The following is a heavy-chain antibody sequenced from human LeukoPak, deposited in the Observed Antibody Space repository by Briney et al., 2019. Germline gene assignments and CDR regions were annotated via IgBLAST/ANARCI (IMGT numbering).Heavy chain of an antibody. Sequence: QTGGSLRLSCVASGFTFSSFSMNWVRQAPGEGLEWISYISASSSTMYYADSVKGRFTISRDNAKNSLSLQINSLRDEDTAVFYCARDAGTGYFDYWGQGTLVTVSS. J-gene: IGHJ4*02. V-gene: IGHV3-48*02. CDR3: ARDAGTGYFDY. CDR1: GFTFSSFS. CDR2: ISASSSTM. D-gene: IGHD1-1*01.